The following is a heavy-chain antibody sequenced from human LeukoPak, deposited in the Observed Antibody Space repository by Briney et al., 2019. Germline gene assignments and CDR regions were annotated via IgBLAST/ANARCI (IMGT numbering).Heavy chain of an antibody. V-gene: IGHV1-24*01. CDR1: GYTLTELS. CDR2: FDPEDGET. D-gene: IGHD1-26*01. Sequence: ASVKVSCKVSGYTLTELSMHWVRQAPGKGLEWMGGFDPEDGETIYAQKFQGRVTMTEDTSTDTAYMELSSLRSEDTAVYYCATDPIIVGATIFDYWGQGTLVSVSS. CDR3: ATDPIIVGATIFDY. J-gene: IGHJ4*02.